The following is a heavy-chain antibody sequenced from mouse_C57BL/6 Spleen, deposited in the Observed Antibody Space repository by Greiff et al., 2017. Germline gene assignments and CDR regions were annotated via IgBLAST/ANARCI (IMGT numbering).Heavy chain of an antibody. J-gene: IGHJ3*01. V-gene: IGHV1-50*01. CDR3: ARWDYYGNY. D-gene: IGHD2-1*01. CDR2: IDPSDSDT. Sequence: QVQLQQPGAELVKPGASVTLSCKASGYTFTSYWMQWVKQRPGQGLEWIGEIDPSDSDTNYTQKFKGKATLTVDTSSSTAYMQLSSLTSEDSAFYYCARWDYYGNYWGQGTLVTVSA. CDR1: GYTFTSYW.